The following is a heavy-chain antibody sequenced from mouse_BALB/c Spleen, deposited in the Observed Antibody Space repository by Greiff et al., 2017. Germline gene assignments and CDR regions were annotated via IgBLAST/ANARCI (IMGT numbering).Heavy chain of an antibody. CDR1: GFTFSSFG. J-gene: IGHJ3*01. CDR2: ISSGSSTI. Sequence: VQLKQSGGGLVQPGGSRKLSCAASGFTFSSFGMHWVRQAPEKGLEWVAYISSGSSTIYYADTVKGRFTISRDNPKNTLFLQMTSLRSEDTAMYYCARSDSSGPWFAYWGQGTLVTVSA. D-gene: IGHD3-2*01. CDR3: ARSDSSGPWFAY. V-gene: IGHV5-17*02.